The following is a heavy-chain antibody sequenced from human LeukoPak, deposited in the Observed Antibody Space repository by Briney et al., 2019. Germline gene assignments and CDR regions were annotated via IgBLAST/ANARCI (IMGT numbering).Heavy chain of an antibody. V-gene: IGHV3-11*04. Sequence: PGGSLRPSCAASGFTFSDYYMSWIRQAPGKGLEWVSYISSSGSTIYYADSVKGRFTISRDNAKNSLYLQMNSLRAEDTAVYYCARRSLVRTVGYYYGMDVWGQGTTVTVSS. CDR2: ISSSGSTI. CDR3: ARRSLVRTVGYYYGMDV. D-gene: IGHD1-26*01. J-gene: IGHJ6*02. CDR1: GFTFSDYY.